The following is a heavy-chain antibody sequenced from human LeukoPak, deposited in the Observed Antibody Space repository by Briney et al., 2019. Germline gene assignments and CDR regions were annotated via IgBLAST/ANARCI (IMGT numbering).Heavy chain of an antibody. CDR3: ARWGNDYSQFDS. CDR1: GFTFNNYA. CDR2: VSGSGDNT. Sequence: GGSLRLSCAASGFTFNNYAMTWVRQAPGKGLEWVSVVSGSGDNTNYADSVKGRFTISRDNSKNTLFLQMNSLRTEDTAVYFCARWGNDYSQFDSWGQGALVTVS. V-gene: IGHV3-23*01. J-gene: IGHJ4*02. D-gene: IGHD4-11*01.